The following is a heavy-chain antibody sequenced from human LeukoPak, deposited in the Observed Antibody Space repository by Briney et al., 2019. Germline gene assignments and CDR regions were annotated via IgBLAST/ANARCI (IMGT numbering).Heavy chain of an antibody. Sequence: GGSLRLSCAASGFNFSNYWMSWVRQAPGKGLEWVATIKADGSEKYYVDSVKGRFTISRDNAKNSLSLQMNSLRAEDTAMCYCARGGYNYNPWGQGTLVTVSS. D-gene: IGHD5-18*01. CDR2: IKADGSEK. J-gene: IGHJ5*02. CDR1: GFNFSNYW. CDR3: ARGGYNYNP. V-gene: IGHV3-7*01.